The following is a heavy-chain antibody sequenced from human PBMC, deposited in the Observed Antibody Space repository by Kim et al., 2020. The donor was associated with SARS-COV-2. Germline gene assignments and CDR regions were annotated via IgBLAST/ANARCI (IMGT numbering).Heavy chain of an antibody. CDR3: ARGQPLDY. J-gene: IGHJ4*02. D-gene: IGHD2-2*01. Sequence: SETLSLTCSVSGGSIRSGGKFWTWIRQHPAKGLEWIGYISYSGNPHYSPSPRRRVSLSLQTSENQFSLELTSVTAADAAVYYCARGQPLDYWGQGILVTVSS. V-gene: IGHV4-31*03. CDR1: GGSIRSGGKF. CDR2: ISYSGNP.